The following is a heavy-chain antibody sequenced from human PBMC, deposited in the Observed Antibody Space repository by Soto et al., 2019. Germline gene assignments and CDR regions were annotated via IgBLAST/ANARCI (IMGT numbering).Heavy chain of an antibody. CDR1: GYTFTSYA. D-gene: IGHD6-13*01. V-gene: IGHV1-3*01. J-gene: IGHJ4*02. CDR3: ARDGRIVAAGTVYYFDY. Sequence: ASVKVSCKASGYTFTSYAMHWVRQAPGQRLEWMGWINAGNGNTKYSQKFQGRVTITRDTSASTAYMELSSLRSEDTAVYYCARDGRIVAAGTVYYFDYWGQGTLVTVSS. CDR2: INAGNGNT.